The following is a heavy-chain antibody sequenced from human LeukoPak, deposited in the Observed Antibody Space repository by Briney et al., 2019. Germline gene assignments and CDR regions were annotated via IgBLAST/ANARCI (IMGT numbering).Heavy chain of an antibody. J-gene: IGHJ4*02. CDR3: ARKGATTLDY. D-gene: IGHD1-26*01. CDR2: IGGSSSNI. Sequence: GGSLRLSCAASGFTFSNYDMDWVRQAPGKGLEWVSYIGGSSSNIYYADSVKGRFTTSRDNAKKSLYLQMNSLRAEDTAVYYCARKGATTLDYWGQGALVTVSS. V-gene: IGHV3-48*04. CDR1: GFTFSNYD.